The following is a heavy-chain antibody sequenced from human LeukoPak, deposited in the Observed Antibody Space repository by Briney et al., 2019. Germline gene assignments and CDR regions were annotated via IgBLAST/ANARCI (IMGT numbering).Heavy chain of an antibody. J-gene: IGHJ4*02. CDR1: GFTFSDYY. V-gene: IGHV3-11*04. Sequence: GGSLRLSCAASGFTFSDYYMGWIRQAPGKGLEWVSYITSNGNSVYYAASVKGRFTISRDNAKNSLYLQMNSLRAEDTAVYYCAREGERGYSYADYWGQGTLVTVSS. CDR2: ITSNGNSV. CDR3: AREGERGYSYADY. D-gene: IGHD5-18*01.